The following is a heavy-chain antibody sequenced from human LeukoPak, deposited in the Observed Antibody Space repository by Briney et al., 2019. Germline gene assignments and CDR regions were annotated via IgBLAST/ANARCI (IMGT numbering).Heavy chain of an antibody. CDR1: GFTFSSYG. CDR3: AKGPMVGAYFDY. CDR2: ISYDGSNK. D-gene: IGHD1-26*01. Sequence: PGGSLRLSCAASGFTFSSYGMHWVRRAPGKGLEWVAVISYDGSNKYYADSVKGRFTISRDNSKNTLYLQMNSLRAEDTAVYYCAKGPMVGAYFDYWGQGTLVTVSS. V-gene: IGHV3-30*18. J-gene: IGHJ4*02.